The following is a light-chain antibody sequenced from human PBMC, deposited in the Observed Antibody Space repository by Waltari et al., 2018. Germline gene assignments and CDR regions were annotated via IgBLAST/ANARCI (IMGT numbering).Light chain of an antibody. CDR3: HQYGSSPET. CDR2: GAS. CDR1: QSVTSSY. V-gene: IGKV3-20*01. Sequence: ELVLTQSPGTLSLSPGERATLSCRASQSVTSSYLAWYLQKPGQAPRLLIYGASSRATGIPDRFSGSGSVTDFTLTISRLEPEDFAVYYCHQYGSSPETFGQGTKLEIK. J-gene: IGKJ1*01.